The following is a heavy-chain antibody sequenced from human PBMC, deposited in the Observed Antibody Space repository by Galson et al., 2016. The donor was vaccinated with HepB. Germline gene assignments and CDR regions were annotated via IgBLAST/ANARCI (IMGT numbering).Heavy chain of an antibody. Sequence: SLRLSCAASGFTFSSYGMNWVRQAPGKGLEWISAISGNGEKTHYADSVKGRFTISRDNPKNKLTLQMNNLRDEDRAVYYCAKDRDIVVPGSKYVYYYGLDVWGQGTTVTVSS. J-gene: IGHJ6*02. V-gene: IGHV3-23*01. CDR3: AKDRDIVVPGSKYVYYYGLDV. CDR2: ISGNGEKT. CDR1: GFTFSSYG. D-gene: IGHD2-15*01.